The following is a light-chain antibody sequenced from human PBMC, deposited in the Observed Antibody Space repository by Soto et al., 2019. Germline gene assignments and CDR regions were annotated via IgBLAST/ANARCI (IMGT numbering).Light chain of an antibody. Sequence: DIQMTQSPSTLSASVGDRVTITCRASQSISSWLAWYQQKPGKAPNLLIYKASSLESGVPSRFSGSGSGTEFTLTSSSLQPDDFATNYCQQYNSYPLTVGGGTKVEIK. CDR3: QQYNSYPLT. V-gene: IGKV1-5*03. CDR1: QSISSW. CDR2: KAS. J-gene: IGKJ4*02.